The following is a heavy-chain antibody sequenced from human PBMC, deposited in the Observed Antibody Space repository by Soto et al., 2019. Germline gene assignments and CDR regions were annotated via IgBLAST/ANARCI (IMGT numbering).Heavy chain of an antibody. CDR3: AKIEMGWFAH. CDR1: GFSFFSYA. CDR2: ISGSGGHT. V-gene: IGHV3-23*01. J-gene: IGHJ5*02. Sequence: PGGSLRLSCTGSGFSFFSYAMSWIRQAPGKWLEWVSTISGSGGHTYYADSVKGRFVVSRDNDENTVYLHMSSLTGEDTAVYFCAKIEMGWFAHWGQGXQVTVSS. D-gene: IGHD2-8*01.